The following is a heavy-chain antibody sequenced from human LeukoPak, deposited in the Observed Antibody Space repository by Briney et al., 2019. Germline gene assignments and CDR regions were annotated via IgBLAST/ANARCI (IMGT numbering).Heavy chain of an antibody. Sequence: PGGSLRLSCAASGFTFSSYAMHWVRQAPGKGLEYVSAISSNGGSTYYANSVKGRFTISRDNSKNTLYLQMGSLRAEDMAVYYCSRGIWFGESTLDYYMDVWGKGTTVTVSS. CDR1: GFTFSSYA. CDR3: SRGIWFGESTLDYYMDV. CDR2: ISSNGGST. J-gene: IGHJ6*03. V-gene: IGHV3-64*01. D-gene: IGHD3-10*01.